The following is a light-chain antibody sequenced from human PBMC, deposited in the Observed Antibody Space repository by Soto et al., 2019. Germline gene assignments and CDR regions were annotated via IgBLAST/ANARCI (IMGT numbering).Light chain of an antibody. V-gene: IGKV1-39*01. J-gene: IGKJ3*01. CDR2: AAS. CDR1: QSISNY. CDR3: QQSSTTLFT. Sequence: DIQMTQSPSSLSASVGDRVTITCRASQSISNYLNWYQQKPGQAPKLLIYAASSLQSGVPSRFSGSGSGTDFTLTISSLPPEDFATYSFQQSSTTLFTFGPGNNVYI.